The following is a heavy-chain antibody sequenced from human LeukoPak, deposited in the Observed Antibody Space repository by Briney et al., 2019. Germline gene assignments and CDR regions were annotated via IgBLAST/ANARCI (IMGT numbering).Heavy chain of an antibody. D-gene: IGHD6-19*01. Sequence: PSETLSLTCTVSGGSISSSSYYWGWLRQPPGTGLEWLGSIYYSGSTYYNPSLKSRVTISVDTSKNQFSLKLSSVTAADTAVYYCARGTIAVAGTEFDRWGQGTLVTVSS. CDR1: GGSISSSSYY. CDR3: ARGTIAVAGTEFDR. CDR2: IYYSGST. V-gene: IGHV4-39*01. J-gene: IGHJ5*02.